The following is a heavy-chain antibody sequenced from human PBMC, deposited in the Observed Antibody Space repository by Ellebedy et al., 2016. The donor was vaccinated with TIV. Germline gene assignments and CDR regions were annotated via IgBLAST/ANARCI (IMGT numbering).Heavy chain of an antibody. CDR1: GFTFVNYA. CDR2: IRSIHYGGTA. V-gene: IGHV3-49*04. J-gene: IGHJ4*02. Sequence: GESLKISCSASGFTFVNYALTWVRQAPGKGLEWVAFIRSIHYGGTAEYAASVKGRFTVSRDDSKSIAYQQMNSLKTEDTAVYYCARERVMDYWGQGTQVTVSS. CDR3: ARERVMDY. D-gene: IGHD3-16*01.